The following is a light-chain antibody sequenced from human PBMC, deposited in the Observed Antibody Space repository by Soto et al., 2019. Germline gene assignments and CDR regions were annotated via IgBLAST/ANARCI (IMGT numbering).Light chain of an antibody. V-gene: IGLV1-44*01. Sequence: QSVLTQPPSASGTPGQRVTISCSASSGSLSVDWYQHLPGTAPKLLIYSNYQRPSGVPDRFSGSKSGTSASLVISGFQSEDDADYYCAGRDDSLSGLYVFGTGTKLTVL. J-gene: IGLJ1*01. CDR2: SNY. CDR3: AGRDDSLSGLYV. CDR1: SGSLS.